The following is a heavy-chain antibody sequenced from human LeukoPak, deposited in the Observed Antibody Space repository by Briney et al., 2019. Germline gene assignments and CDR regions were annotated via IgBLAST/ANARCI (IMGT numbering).Heavy chain of an antibody. CDR1: GGSISSGGHY. CDR3: ARSPDDAFDI. CDR2: IYHTGTT. Sequence: PSQTLSLTCTVSGGSISSGGHYWTWIRQHPGKGLEWTAYIYHTGTTYYNPSLKSRVNISVDTSKNQFSLKLSSVTAADTAVYYCARSPDDAFDIWGQGTMVTVTS. V-gene: IGHV4-31*03. J-gene: IGHJ3*02.